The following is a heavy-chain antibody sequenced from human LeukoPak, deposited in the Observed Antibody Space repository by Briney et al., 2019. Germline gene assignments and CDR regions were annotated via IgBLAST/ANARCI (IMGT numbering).Heavy chain of an antibody. V-gene: IGHV6-1*01. D-gene: IGHD4-17*01. CDR2: TYYRSKWYN. J-gene: IGHJ5*02. CDR1: GDSVSSNSAA. Sequence: SQTLSLTCAISGDSVSSNSAAWIWIRKSPSRGLEWLGRTYYRSKWYNDYAVSVKSRITINPDTSKNQFSLQLNSVTPEDTAVYYCARDDSTVTRWFDPWGQGTLVTVSS. CDR3: ARDDSTVTRWFDP.